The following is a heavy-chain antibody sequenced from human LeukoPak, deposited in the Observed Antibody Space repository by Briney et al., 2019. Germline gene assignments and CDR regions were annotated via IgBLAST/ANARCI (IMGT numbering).Heavy chain of an antibody. CDR2: IYYSGST. J-gene: IGHJ1*01. D-gene: IGHD1-7*01. CDR3: ATLNWNYCGDCFQH. CDR1: GGSISSSSYF. Sequence: SETLSLTCTVSGGSISSSSYFWGWIRQPPGKGLEWIGSIYYSGSTYYNPSLKSRVTVSVDTSKNQFSLKLSSVTAADTAVYYCATLNWNYCGDCFQHWGQGTLVTVSS. V-gene: IGHV4-39*01.